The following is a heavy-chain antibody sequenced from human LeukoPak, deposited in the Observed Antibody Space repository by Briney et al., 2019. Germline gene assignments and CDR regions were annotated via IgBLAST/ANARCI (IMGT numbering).Heavy chain of an antibody. CDR2: ISTYKDNT. V-gene: IGHV1-18*01. CDR3: ARRIGNAFDI. D-gene: IGHD1-1*01. J-gene: IGHJ3*02. Sequence: GASVKVSCKASGYTFTSYGISWVRQAPGQGLEWMGWISTYKDNTKYAQKLQGRVTMTTDTSTSTAYMELRSLRSDDTAVYYCARRIGNAFDIWGQGTMVTVSS. CDR1: GYTFTSYG.